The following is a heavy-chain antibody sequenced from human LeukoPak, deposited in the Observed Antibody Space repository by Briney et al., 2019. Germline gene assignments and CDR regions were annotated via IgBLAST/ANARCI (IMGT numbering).Heavy chain of an antibody. CDR3: ARGEWRTGYFQH. V-gene: IGHV4-34*01. Sequence: PSETLSLTCAVYGGSFSGYYWSSIRQPPGKGLEWIGEINHSGSTNYNPSLKSRVTISVDTSKNQFSLKLSSVTAADTAVYYCARGEWRTGYFQHWGQGTLVTVSS. D-gene: IGHD2-8*01. CDR1: GGSFSGYY. CDR2: INHSGST. J-gene: IGHJ1*01.